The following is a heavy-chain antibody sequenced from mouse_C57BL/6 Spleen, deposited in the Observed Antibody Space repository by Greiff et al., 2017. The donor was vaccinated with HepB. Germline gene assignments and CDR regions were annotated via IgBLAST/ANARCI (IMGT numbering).Heavy chain of an antibody. V-gene: IGHV1-19*01. CDR3: ARRGTTVVAPYYFDY. Sequence: EVQLQQSGPVLVKPGASVKMSCKASGYTFTDYYMNWVKQSHGKSLEWIGVINPYNGGTSYNQKFKGKATLTVDKSSSTAYMELNSLTSEDSAVYYCARRGTTVVAPYYFDYWGQGTTLTVSS. CDR1: GYTFTDYY. J-gene: IGHJ2*01. D-gene: IGHD1-1*01. CDR2: INPYNGGT.